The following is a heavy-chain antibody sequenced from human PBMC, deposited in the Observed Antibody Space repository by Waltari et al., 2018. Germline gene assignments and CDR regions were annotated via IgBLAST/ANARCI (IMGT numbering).Heavy chain of an antibody. CDR2: IKQDASDK. V-gene: IGHV3-7*04. Sequence: EVQLVESGGGLVQPGWSLRLSCAASGFIFSNHWMSWVRQTPGKGLEWVANIKQDASDKNYVDSVKGRFAISRDNAKRSLDLQMNSLRVEDTALYYCVRNGGAFDFWGQGTQVIVSS. CDR1: GFIFSNHW. CDR3: VRNGGAFDF. J-gene: IGHJ4*02. D-gene: IGHD2-8*01.